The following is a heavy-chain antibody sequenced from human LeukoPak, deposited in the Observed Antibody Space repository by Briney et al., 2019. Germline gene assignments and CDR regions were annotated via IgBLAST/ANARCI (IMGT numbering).Heavy chain of an antibody. Sequence: GGSLRLSCAASGFTVSSNYMSWVRQAPGKGLEWDSVIYSGGSTYYADSVKGRFTISRDNSKNRLYLQMNSLRAEDTAVYYCAKVLIADSYYDSTGAHDGFDMWGQGTMVTVSS. CDR2: IYSGGST. D-gene: IGHD3-22*01. J-gene: IGHJ3*02. CDR3: AKVLIADSYYDSTGAHDGFDM. V-gene: IGHV3-66*01. CDR1: GFTVSSNY.